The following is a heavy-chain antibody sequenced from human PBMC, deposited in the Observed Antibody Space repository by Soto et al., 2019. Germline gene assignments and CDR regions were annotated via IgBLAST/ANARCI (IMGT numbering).Heavy chain of an antibody. CDR1: GFPFSNYG. D-gene: IGHD1-1*01. J-gene: IGHJ3*02. V-gene: IGHV3-33*03. Sequence: QVQLAESGGGVVQPGGSLRLSCVASGFPFSNYGMHWVRQTPGKGLDWVAMTWYDGINKYYADSVKDRFTISRDNSKNTLYLQMNSLRDEDSAVYYCATELNDMEAFDIWGQGTMVTVSS. CDR3: ATELNDMEAFDI. CDR2: TWYDGINK.